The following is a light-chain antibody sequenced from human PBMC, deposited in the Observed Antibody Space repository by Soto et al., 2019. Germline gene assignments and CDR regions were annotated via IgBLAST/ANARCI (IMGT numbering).Light chain of an antibody. Sequence: SYELTQPPSVSVAPGQTARITCGGANIGSKSVHWYQQEPDQAPVLVVYDDSDRPSGIPERFSGSNSGNTATLTISRVEAGDEADYYCQVWDSGSAHQVFGGGTQLTVL. J-gene: IGLJ2*01. CDR3: QVWDSGSAHQV. CDR2: DDS. V-gene: IGLV3-21*02. CDR1: NIGSKS.